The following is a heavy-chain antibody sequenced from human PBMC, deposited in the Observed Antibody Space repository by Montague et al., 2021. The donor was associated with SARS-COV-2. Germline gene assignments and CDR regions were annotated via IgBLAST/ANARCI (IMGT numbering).Heavy chain of an antibody. CDR2: IYYTGNN. J-gene: IGHJ3*01. Sequence: SETLSLTCTVSGGSITNNIDYWAWIRQPPGKGLEWNGSIYYTGNNYYNPYIKSRVTIYVVTYKNHFTLKLSSVTDAEQAVYYCARLKRYFDSSGSPSAFDXWGQGTKVTVSS. CDR3: ARLKRYFDSSGSPSAFDX. CDR1: GGSITNNIDY. V-gene: IGHV4-39*02. D-gene: IGHD3-22*01.